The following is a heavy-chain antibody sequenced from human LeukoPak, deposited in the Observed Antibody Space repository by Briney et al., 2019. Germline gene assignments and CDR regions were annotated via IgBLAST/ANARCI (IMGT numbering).Heavy chain of an antibody. CDR3: AKDRPDYYDSSGYYFDY. J-gene: IGHJ4*02. CDR1: GFTFSSYG. Sequence: GGSLRLSCAASGFTFSSYGMHWVRQAPGKGLEWVAVISYDGSNKSYADSVKGRITISRDNSKNTLYLQMNSLRAEDTAVYYCAKDRPDYYDSSGYYFDYWGQGTLVSVSS. D-gene: IGHD3-22*01. CDR2: ISYDGSNK. V-gene: IGHV3-30*18.